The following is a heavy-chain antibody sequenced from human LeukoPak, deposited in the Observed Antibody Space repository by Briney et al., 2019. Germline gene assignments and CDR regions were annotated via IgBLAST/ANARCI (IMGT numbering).Heavy chain of an antibody. CDR3: ARGRGYSGYHFDY. CDR1: GYTFTGYY. D-gene: IGHD5-12*01. CDR2: INPSSGKT. Sequence: ASVKVSCKASGYTFTGYYMHWVRQAPGQGLEWMGWINPSSGKTNYAQKLQGRVTMTTDTSTSTAYMELRSLRSDDTAVYYCARGRGYSGYHFDYWGQGTLVTVSS. J-gene: IGHJ4*02. V-gene: IGHV1-18*04.